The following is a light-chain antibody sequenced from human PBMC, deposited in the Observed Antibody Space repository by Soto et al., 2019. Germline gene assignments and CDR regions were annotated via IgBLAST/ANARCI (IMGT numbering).Light chain of an antibody. CDR2: AAS. CDR1: ESISRH. V-gene: IGKV1-16*01. J-gene: IGKJ1*01. Sequence: DIQMSQSPSSLSASVGDRVTITCRAAESISRHLNWYQQKPGKAPKLPIYAASSLQSGVPSRFSGSGSGTDFTLTISSLQPDDFATYYCQHYNSYSEAFGQGTKVDIK. CDR3: QHYNSYSEA.